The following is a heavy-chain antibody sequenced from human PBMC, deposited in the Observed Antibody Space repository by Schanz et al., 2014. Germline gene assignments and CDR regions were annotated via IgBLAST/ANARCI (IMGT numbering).Heavy chain of an antibody. V-gene: IGHV1-69*04. CDR3: AGTYCSSTSCYTGYYYMDV. Sequence: QVQLEQSGAEVKKPGASVKVSCKASGYTFTDYGLSWVRQAPGQGLEWMGRIISILGIANYAQNFQGRVTITADKSTSTAYMELTSLRSEDTAVYYCAGTYCSSTSCYTGYYYMDVWGKGTTVTDSS. D-gene: IGHD2-2*02. CDR1: GYTFTDYG. CDR2: IISILGIA. J-gene: IGHJ6*03.